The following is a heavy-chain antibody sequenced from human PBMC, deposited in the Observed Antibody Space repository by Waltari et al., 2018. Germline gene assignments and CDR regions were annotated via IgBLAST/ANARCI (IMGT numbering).Heavy chain of an antibody. CDR1: GGFFRGFY. Sequence: QVQLQQWGAGLLQPSETLSLTCAVYGGFFRGFYCRWIRQPPGKGLEWIVEIKHSESTNYNPSLKSRVTISVDTSKNQFSLKLSSVTAADTAVYYCARSGPAADIDYWGQGTLVTVSS. CDR2: IKHSEST. V-gene: IGHV4-34*01. J-gene: IGHJ4*02. D-gene: IGHD6-13*01. CDR3: ARSGPAADIDY.